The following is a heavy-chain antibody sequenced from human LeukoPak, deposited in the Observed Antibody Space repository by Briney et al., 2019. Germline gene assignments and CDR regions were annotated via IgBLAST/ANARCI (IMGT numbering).Heavy chain of an antibody. CDR3: ASGIRERGFDY. Sequence: GGSLRLSCAASGFTFSSYAMHWVRQAPGRGLEWVSSIEPSGFTIFYANSVKGRFTISRDNAKNSLYLQMNSLRPDDTALYFCASGIRERGFDYWGHGTLVTVSS. CDR1: GFTFSSYA. D-gene: IGHD1-1*01. V-gene: IGHV3-21*01. CDR2: IEPSGFTI. J-gene: IGHJ4*01.